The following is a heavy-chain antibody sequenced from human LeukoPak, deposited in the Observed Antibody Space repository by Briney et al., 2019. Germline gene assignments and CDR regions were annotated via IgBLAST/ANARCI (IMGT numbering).Heavy chain of an antibody. J-gene: IGHJ4*02. CDR2: INPNSGGT. V-gene: IGHV1-2*02. CDR1: GNTFTAYY. CDR3: ARGSSGDY. Sequence: ASVKVSCKPSGNTFTAYYIHWVRQAPGQGLEWMGWINPNSGGTTYAQKFQGRVAMTRDTSISTAYMELSRLRSDDTAVYYCARGSSGDYWGQGTLVTVSS. D-gene: IGHD6-25*01.